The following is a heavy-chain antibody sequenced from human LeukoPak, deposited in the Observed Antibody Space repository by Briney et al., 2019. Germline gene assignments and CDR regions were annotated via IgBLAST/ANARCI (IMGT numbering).Heavy chain of an antibody. J-gene: IGHJ4*02. V-gene: IGHV3-72*01. Sequence: GGSLRLSCAASGFTFSDHAMDWVRQAPGKGLEWVGRIRNKANSYTTEYAASVQGRFTVSRDDSKNTAYLQMNSLKTEDTAVYYCTTYGDYGPGSDYWGQGTLVTVSS. CDR2: IRNKANSYTT. CDR3: TTYGDYGPGSDY. D-gene: IGHD4-17*01. CDR1: GFTFSDHA.